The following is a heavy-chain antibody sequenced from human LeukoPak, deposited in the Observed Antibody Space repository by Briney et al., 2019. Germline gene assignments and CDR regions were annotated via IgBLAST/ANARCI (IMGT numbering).Heavy chain of an antibody. J-gene: IGHJ6*03. V-gene: IGHV4-34*01. CDR1: GGSFSGYY. CDR3: ARADYSSSWSHYYYYMDV. D-gene: IGHD6-13*01. Sequence: PSETLSLTCAVYGGSFSGYYWDWIRQPPGKGLEWIGGIYHSGSTYYNPSLKSRVTISVDTSKNHFSLKLSSVTAADTALYFCARADYSSSWSHYYYYMDVWGTGTTVTVSS. CDR2: IYHSGST.